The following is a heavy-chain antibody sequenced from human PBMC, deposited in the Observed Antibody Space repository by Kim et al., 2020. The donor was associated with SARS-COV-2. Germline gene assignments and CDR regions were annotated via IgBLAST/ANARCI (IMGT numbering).Heavy chain of an antibody. CDR3: ARALMVYAIHPRRWYFDL. D-gene: IGHD2-8*02. Sequence: SETLSLTCAVYGGSFSGYYWSWIRQPPGKGLEWIGEINHSGSTNYNPSLKSRVTISVDTSKNQFSLKLSSVTAADTAVYYCARALMVYAIHPRRWYFDLWGRGTLVTVSS. CDR2: INHSGST. CDR1: GGSFSGYY. J-gene: IGHJ2*01. V-gene: IGHV4-34*01.